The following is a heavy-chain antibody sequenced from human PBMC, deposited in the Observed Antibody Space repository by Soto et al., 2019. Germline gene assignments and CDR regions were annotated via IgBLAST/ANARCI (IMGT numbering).Heavy chain of an antibody. J-gene: IGHJ6*02. CDR1: GGTFSSYA. Sequence: QVQLVQSGAEVKKPGSSVKVSCKASGGTFSSYAISWVRQAPGQGLEWMGGIIPIFGTANYAQKFKGRVTITANESTSTANMELSSLRSEDTAVYYCASSYAGGTDYGMDVWGQGTTVTVS. D-gene: IGHD1-1*01. V-gene: IGHV1-69*01. CDR2: IIPIFGTA. CDR3: ASSYAGGTDYGMDV.